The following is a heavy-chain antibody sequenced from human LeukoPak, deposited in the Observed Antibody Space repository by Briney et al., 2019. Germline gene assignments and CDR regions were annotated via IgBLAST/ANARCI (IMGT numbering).Heavy chain of an antibody. CDR3: ARNRGYYYDSSRIDY. Sequence: PGGSLRLSCAASGYTFSSYWMHWVRQAPGKGLVWVSRINAGGSSTTYADSVKGRVTTSRDNAKNTLYLQMNSLRAEDTDVYYSARNRGYYYDSSRIDYWGQGTLVTVSS. J-gene: IGHJ4*02. CDR2: INAGGSST. D-gene: IGHD3-22*01. V-gene: IGHV3-74*01. CDR1: GYTFSSYW.